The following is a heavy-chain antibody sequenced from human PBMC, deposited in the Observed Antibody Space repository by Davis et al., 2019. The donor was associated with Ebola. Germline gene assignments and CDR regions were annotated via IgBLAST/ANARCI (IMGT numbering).Heavy chain of an antibody. Sequence: PGGSLRLSCAASGFTVSSNYMSWVRQAPGKGLEWVSAISGSGGSTYYADSVKGRFTISRDNSKNTLYLQMNSLRAEDTAVYYCAKRGNWGSQPGRWYFDLWGRGTLVTVSS. CDR2: ISGSGGST. J-gene: IGHJ2*01. CDR3: AKRGNWGSQPGRWYFDL. D-gene: IGHD7-27*01. V-gene: IGHV3-23*01. CDR1: GFTVSSNY.